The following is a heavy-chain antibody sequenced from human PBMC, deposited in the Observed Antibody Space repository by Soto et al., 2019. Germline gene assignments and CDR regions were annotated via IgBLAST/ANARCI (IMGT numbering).Heavy chain of an antibody. CDR2: INHSGST. J-gene: IGHJ2*01. CDR1: GGSFSDYY. Sequence: QVRLQQWGAGLLKPSETLPLTCAVYGGSFSDYYWSWIRQPPGKGLEWIGDINHSGSTNYNPSLKSRVTISVDTSKNQFSLKLNSVTAADTAVYYCAREVPSRYFDLWGRGTPVTVSS. CDR3: AREVPSRYFDL. D-gene: IGHD3-10*01. V-gene: IGHV4-34*01.